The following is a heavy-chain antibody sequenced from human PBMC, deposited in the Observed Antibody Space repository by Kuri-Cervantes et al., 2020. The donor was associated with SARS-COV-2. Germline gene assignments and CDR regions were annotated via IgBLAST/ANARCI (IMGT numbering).Heavy chain of an antibody. J-gene: IGHJ4*02. Sequence: GGSLRLSCAASGFTFSSYWMSWVRQAPGKGLEWVANIKQDGSEKYYVDSVKGRFTISRDNAKNSLYLQMNSLRAGDTAVYYCARDRHLAVAGHFDYWGQGTLVTVSS. V-gene: IGHV3-7*05. CDR2: IKQDGSEK. D-gene: IGHD6-19*01. CDR3: ARDRHLAVAGHFDY. CDR1: GFTFSSYW.